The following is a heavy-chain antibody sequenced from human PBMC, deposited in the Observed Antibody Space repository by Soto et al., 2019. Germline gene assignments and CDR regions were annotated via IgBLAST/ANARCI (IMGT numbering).Heavy chain of an antibody. CDR2: IWYDESNK. CDR1: GFTFSSYG. CDR3: ARHRYDYESSGYIDY. J-gene: IGHJ4*02. V-gene: IGHV3-33*01. Sequence: QVQLVESGGGVVQPGSSLRLSCAASGFTFSSYGMHWVRQAPGKGLEWVAVIWYDESNKYYADSVQGRFTISRDNSKNALPLQMNGLRAYDTAVYYGARHRYDYESSGYIDYWGQGTLVTVSS. D-gene: IGHD3-22*01.